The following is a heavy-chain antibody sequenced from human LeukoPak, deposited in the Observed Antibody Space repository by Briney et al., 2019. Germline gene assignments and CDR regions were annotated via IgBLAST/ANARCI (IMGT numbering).Heavy chain of an antibody. V-gene: IGHV3-23*01. CDR3: AKAGRPQAVAGWIDY. D-gene: IGHD6-19*01. CDR2: MGGGGTT. CDR1: GFTFNNYV. J-gene: IGHJ4*02. Sequence: GGSLRLSCAASGFTFNNYVMSWVRQAPGKGLEWVSTMGGGGTTYYADYVKGRFTISRDTSKNTLYLQMNSVRAEDTAIYYCAKAGRPQAVAGWIDYWGQGALVTVSS.